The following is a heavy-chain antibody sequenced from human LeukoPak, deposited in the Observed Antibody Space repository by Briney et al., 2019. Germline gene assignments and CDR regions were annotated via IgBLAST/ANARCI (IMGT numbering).Heavy chain of an antibody. CDR2: ICSGGST. J-gene: IGHJ3*02. V-gene: IGHV3-53*01. D-gene: IGHD4-11*01. CDR3: ARDREGTTVTIGAFDI. CDR1: GFTVSSNY. Sequence: GGSLRLSCAASGFTVSSNYMSWVRQAPGKGLEWVSVICSGGSTYYADSVKGRFTISRDNSKNTLYLQMNSLRAEDTAVYYCARDREGTTVTIGAFDIWGQGTMVTVSS.